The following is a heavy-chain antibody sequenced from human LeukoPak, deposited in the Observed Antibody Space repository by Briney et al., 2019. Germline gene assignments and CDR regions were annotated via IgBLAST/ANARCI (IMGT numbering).Heavy chain of an antibody. CDR1: GGSISSSSYY. CDR2: IYYSGST. J-gene: IGHJ1*01. V-gene: IGHV4-39*07. D-gene: IGHD3-10*01. Sequence: SETLSLTCTVSGGSISSSSYYWGWIRQPPGKGLEWIGSIYYSGSTYYNPSLKSRVTISVDTSKNQFSLKLSSVTAADTAVYYCARVSPFAGGFEYFQHWGQGTLVTVSS. CDR3: ARVSPFAGGFEYFQH.